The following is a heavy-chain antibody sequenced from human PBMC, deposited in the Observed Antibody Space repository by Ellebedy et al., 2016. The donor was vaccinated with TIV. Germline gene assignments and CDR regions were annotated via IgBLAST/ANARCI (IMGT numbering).Heavy chain of an antibody. J-gene: IGHJ3*02. CDR1: GGSVSSGSYY. CDR2: IYYSGST. V-gene: IGHV4-61*01. D-gene: IGHD4-17*01. Sequence: SETLSLTXTVSGGSVSSGSYYWSWIRQPPGKGLEWIGYIYYSGSTNYNPSLKSRVTISVDTSKNQFSLKLSSVTAADTAVYYCARDLDVTTVYAFDIWGQGTMVTVSS. CDR3: ARDLDVTTVYAFDI.